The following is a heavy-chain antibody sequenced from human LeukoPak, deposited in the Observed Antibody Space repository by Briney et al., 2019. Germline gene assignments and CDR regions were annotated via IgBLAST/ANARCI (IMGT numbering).Heavy chain of an antibody. V-gene: IGHV4-34*01. CDR2: INHSGST. J-gene: IGHJ5*02. CDR1: GGSFSGYY. CDR3: ARISATKNWFDP. Sequence: SETLSLTCAVYGGSFSGYYWSWIRQPPGKGLEWIGEINHSGSTNYNPSLKSRVTISVDTSKNQFSLKLSSVTAADTVVYYCARISATKNWFDPWGQGTLVTVSS.